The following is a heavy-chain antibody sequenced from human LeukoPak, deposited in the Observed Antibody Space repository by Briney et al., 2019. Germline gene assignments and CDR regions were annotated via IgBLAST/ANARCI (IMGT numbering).Heavy chain of an antibody. J-gene: IGHJ5*02. D-gene: IGHD1-26*01. Sequence: PSETLSLTCAVYGGSFSGYYWSWIRQPPGKGLEWVSAISGSGGSTYYADSVKGRFTISRDNSKNTLYLQMNSLRAEDTAVYYCAKSPSGIDWFDPWGQGTLVTVSS. CDR2: ISGSGGST. CDR3: AKSPSGIDWFDP. CDR1: GGSFSGYY. V-gene: IGHV3-23*01.